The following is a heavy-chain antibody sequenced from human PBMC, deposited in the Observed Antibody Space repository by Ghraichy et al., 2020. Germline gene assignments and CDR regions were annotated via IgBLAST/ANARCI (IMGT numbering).Heavy chain of an antibody. D-gene: IGHD2-15*01. CDR3: AATPDTMFYYYYGMYV. CDR1: GYTFTSYG. Sequence: ASVKVSCKASGYTFTSYGISWVRQAPGQGLEWMGWISAYNGNTNYAQKLQGRVTMTTDTSTSTAYMELRSLRSDDTAVYYCAATPDTMFYYYYGMYVWGQGTTVTVSS. V-gene: IGHV1-18*01. CDR2: ISAYNGNT. J-gene: IGHJ6*02.